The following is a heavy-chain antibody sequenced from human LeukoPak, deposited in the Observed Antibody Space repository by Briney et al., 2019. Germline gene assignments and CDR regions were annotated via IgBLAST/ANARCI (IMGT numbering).Heavy chain of an antibody. D-gene: IGHD3-22*01. Sequence: ASVKVSCKASGGTFSSYAISWVRQAPGQGLEWMGWINPNSGGTNYAQKFQGRVTMTRDTSISTAYMELSRLRSDDTAVYYCATIGGYYDSSGYYQRRREFDYWGQGTLVTVSS. CDR3: ATIGGYYDSSGYYQRRREFDY. CDR1: GGTFSSYA. CDR2: INPNSGGT. V-gene: IGHV1-2*02. J-gene: IGHJ4*02.